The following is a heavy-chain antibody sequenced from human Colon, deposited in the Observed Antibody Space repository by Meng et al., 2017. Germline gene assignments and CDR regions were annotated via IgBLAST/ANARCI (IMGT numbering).Heavy chain of an antibody. J-gene: IGHJ4*02. V-gene: IGHV1-69*01. CDR1: GGTFSSYA. CDR3: ARGSAAAGPPFHY. CDR2: IIPIFGTA. Sequence: QVRLVPSGAEVKKPGSSVKVSCNASGGTFSSYAISWVRQAPGQGLEWMGGIIPIFGTANYAQKFQGRVTITADESTSTAYMELSSLRSEDTAVYYCARGSAAAGPPFHYWGQGTLVTVSS. D-gene: IGHD6-13*01.